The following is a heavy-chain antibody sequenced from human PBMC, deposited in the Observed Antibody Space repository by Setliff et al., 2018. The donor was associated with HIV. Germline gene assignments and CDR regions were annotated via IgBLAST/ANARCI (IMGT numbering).Heavy chain of an antibody. D-gene: IGHD3-10*01. CDR3: ASRLTLGDAFDI. CDR1: GYTFTSYY. V-gene: IGHV1-46*01. J-gene: IGHJ3*02. Sequence: ASVKVSCKASGYTFTSYYLHWVRQAPGQGLEWMGIINPSGGSTTYAQKFQGRVTMTRDTSASTVYMELSSLRSEDTAVYYCASRLTLGDAFDIWGQGTMVTVSS. CDR2: INPSGGST.